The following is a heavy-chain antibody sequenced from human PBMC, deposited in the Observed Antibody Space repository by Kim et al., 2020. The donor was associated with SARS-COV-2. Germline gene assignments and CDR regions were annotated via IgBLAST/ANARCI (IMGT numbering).Heavy chain of an antibody. CDR2: ISGRGDTI. V-gene: IGHV3-23*01. CDR3: AKGERGSKRGNRFDS. J-gene: IGHJ5*01. CDR1: GFTFGSSA. D-gene: IGHD3-16*01. Sequence: GGSLRLSCAASGFTFGSSAMHWARQAPGKGLEWVSGISGRGDTIYYADSVKGRFTISRDNAKNTLYLQMNSLRAEDTAVYYCAKGERGSKRGNRFDSWG.